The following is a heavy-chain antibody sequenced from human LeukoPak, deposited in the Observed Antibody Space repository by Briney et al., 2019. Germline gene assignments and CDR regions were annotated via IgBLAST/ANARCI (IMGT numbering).Heavy chain of an antibody. CDR3: TRSRPGTEAGQPNFDY. CDR1: GFTFSTYS. V-gene: IGHV3-48*01. D-gene: IGHD6-13*01. CDR2: ISSISSIV. J-gene: IGHJ4*02. Sequence: GGSLRLSCAASGFTFSTYSMSWVRQAPGKGLEWVSYISSISSIVYYADSVKGRFTISRDNARNSLYLQMNSLRAEDTAVYYCTRSRPGTEAGQPNFDYWGQGTLVTVSS.